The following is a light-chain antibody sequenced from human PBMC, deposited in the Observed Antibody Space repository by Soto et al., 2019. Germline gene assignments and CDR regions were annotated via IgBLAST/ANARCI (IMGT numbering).Light chain of an antibody. CDR3: QQSYSTPRT. CDR2: AAS. J-gene: IGKJ1*01. CDR1: QDISNF. Sequence: DVQMTQSPISLSASIRDRVTVTCRASQDISNFLNWYQQKPGKALKLLIYAASNLQSGVPSRFSGSGSGTDFTLTINNLQPGDFATYYCQQSYSTPRTFGQGTKMEIK. V-gene: IGKV1-39*01.